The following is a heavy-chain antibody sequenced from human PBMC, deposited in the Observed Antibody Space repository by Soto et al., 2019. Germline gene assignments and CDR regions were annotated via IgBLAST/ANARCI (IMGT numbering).Heavy chain of an antibody. Sequence: GGSLRLSCAASGFTFSTYSMNWARQAPGKGLEWVSALYDLDGTYYADSVKGRFTTSSDSSRTTVYLQMNSLRPDDTAVYSCATWHLQEHAYDIWGQGTMVTVSS. CDR1: GFTFSTYS. CDR3: ATWHLQEHAYDI. CDR2: LYDLDGT. J-gene: IGHJ3*02. V-gene: IGHV3-53*01. D-gene: IGHD1-1*01.